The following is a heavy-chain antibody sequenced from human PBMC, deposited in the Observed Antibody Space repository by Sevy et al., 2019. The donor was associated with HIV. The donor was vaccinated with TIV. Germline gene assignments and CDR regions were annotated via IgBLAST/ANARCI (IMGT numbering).Heavy chain of an antibody. CDR2: IYYSGST. D-gene: IGHD3-22*01. Sequence: SETLSLTCTVSGGSISSGGYYWSWIRQHPGKGLEWIGYIYYSGSTYYNPSLKSRVTISVDTSKNQFSLKLSSVTAADTDVYYCARAAYYYDSSGSHKTGRAPVEGYYYYGMDVWGQGTTVTVSS. J-gene: IGHJ6*02. CDR3: ARAAYYYDSSGSHKTGRAPVEGYYYYGMDV. CDR1: GGSISSGGYY. V-gene: IGHV4-31*03.